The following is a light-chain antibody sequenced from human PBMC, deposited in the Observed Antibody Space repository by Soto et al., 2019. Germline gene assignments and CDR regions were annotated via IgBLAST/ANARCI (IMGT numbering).Light chain of an antibody. CDR1: QGISNY. CDR3: QNYNTAPHT. Sequence: DIQMTQSRASLSASVGDRVTITCRASQGISNYLAWYQQRPGKVPKLLIYAASTLQSGVPSRFSGSRSGIDFTLTISSLQPEDVATYYCQNYNTAPHTFGGGTRVEIK. J-gene: IGKJ4*01. CDR2: AAS. V-gene: IGKV1-27*01.